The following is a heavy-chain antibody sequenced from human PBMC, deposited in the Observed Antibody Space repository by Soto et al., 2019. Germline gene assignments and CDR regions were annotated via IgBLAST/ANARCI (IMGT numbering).Heavy chain of an antibody. D-gene: IGHD2-15*01. CDR2: FDPEDGET. V-gene: IGHV1-24*01. CDR1: GYGQTELS. Sequence: APVKPTSKVPGYGQTELSMHWVRQEHEKGLEWMGGFDPEDGETIYAQKFQGRVTMTEDTSTDTAYMELSSLRSEDTAVYYCAMYFSVVAASANWFDPWGQGTLVTVSS. CDR3: AMYFSVVAASANWFDP. J-gene: IGHJ5*02.